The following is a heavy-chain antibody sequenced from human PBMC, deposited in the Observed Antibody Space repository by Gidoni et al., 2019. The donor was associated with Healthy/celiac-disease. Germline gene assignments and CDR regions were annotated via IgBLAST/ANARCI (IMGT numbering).Heavy chain of an antibody. CDR2: IRSKAYGGTT. CDR3: TRYTRVVGATNDY. CDR1: GFTFGDYA. D-gene: IGHD1-26*01. J-gene: IGHJ4*02. Sequence: EVQLVESGGGLVQPGRSLRLSCTASGFTFGDYAMSWFRQAPGKGLEWVGFIRSKAYGGTTEYAASVKGRFTISRDDSKSIAYLQMNSLKTEDTAVYYCTRYTRVVGATNDYWGQGTLVTVSS. V-gene: IGHV3-49*03.